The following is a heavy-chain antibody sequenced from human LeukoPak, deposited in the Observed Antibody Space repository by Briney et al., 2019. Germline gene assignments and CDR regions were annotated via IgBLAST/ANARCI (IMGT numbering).Heavy chain of an antibody. CDR1: GFSVGSNW. CDR3: ARLRYSDY. J-gene: IGHJ4*02. Sequence: GPLRLSCLASGFSVGSNWMSWVRQAPGKGLEWVANIKQDGSEKNYVDSVKGRFTISRDNAKNSLYLQMNSLRAEDTAVYYCARLRYSDYWGQGTLVTVSS. D-gene: IGHD2-21*01. V-gene: IGHV3-7*03. CDR2: IKQDGSEK.